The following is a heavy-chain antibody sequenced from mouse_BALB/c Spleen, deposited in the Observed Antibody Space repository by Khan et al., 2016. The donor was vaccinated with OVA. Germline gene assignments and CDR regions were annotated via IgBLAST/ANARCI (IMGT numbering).Heavy chain of an antibody. CDR1: GYSFTNYY. CDR3: SRHCSTSWFAY. CDR2: IDPFNGSS. D-gene: IGHD2-5*01. J-gene: IGHJ3*01. V-gene: IGHV1-31*01. Sequence: VQLKQSGPELMKPGASVKISCKASGYSFTNYYIHWVKQSHGKTLEWIGYIDPFNGSSTYDQKFQGKATLTEDTSSSTAYMHLSILTSEASAVXDCSRHCSTSWFAYWGQGTLVTVSA.